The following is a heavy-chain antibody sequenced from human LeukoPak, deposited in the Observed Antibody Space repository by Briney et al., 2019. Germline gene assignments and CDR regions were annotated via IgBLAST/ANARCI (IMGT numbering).Heavy chain of an antibody. J-gene: IGHJ4*02. V-gene: IGHV1-8*03. D-gene: IGHD6-19*01. Sequence: ASVKVSCKASGYTFTSYDINWVRQATGQGLEWMGWMNPNSGNTGYAQKFQGRVTITRNTSISTAYMELSSLRSEDTAVYYCARVGTVAGTSIFRYWGQGTLVTVSS. CDR1: GYTFTSYD. CDR3: ARVGTVAGTSIFRY. CDR2: MNPNSGNT.